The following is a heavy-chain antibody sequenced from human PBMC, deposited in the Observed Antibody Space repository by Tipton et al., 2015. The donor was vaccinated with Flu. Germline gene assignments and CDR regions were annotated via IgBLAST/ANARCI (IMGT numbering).Heavy chain of an antibody. D-gene: IGHD4-23*01. V-gene: IGHV3-30*18. CDR1: GFTFSSYG. J-gene: IGHJ4*02. CDR2: ISYDGSNK. CDR3: AKDSYGGTFDY. Sequence: RSLRLSCAASGFTFSSYGMHWVRQAPGKGLEWVAVISYDGSNKYYADSVKGRFTISRDNSKNTLYLQMNSLRAEDTAVYYCAKDSYGGTFDYWGQGTLVTVSS.